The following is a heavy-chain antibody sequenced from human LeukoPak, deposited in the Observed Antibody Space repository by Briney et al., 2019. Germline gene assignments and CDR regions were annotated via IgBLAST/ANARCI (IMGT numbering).Heavy chain of an antibody. CDR2: IYTDGNT. CDR1: GFTFSTYN. CDR3: AREQPPGVYFDY. V-gene: IGHV3-53*01. J-gene: IGHJ4*02. Sequence: AGGSLRLSCAASGFTFSTYNMIWVRQAPGKGLEWVSIIYTDGNTYNADSVKGRFTISRDNSKNTLYLQMNSLRAEDTAVYYCAREQPPGVYFDYWGQGTLVTVSS. D-gene: IGHD3-10*01.